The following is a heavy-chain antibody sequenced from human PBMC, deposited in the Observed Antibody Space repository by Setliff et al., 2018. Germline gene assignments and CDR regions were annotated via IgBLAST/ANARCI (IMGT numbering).Heavy chain of an antibody. CDR2: IYTSWST. J-gene: IGHJ5*02. Sequence: SETLSLTCTVSGDSISSRRSYWGWFRQPAGKGLEWIGQIYTSWSTNYNPSLKSRVTISLDTSNNHFSLKLISVTAADTAVYYCARMVGTPDGWFDPWGQGTLVTVSS. CDR1: GDSISSRRSY. D-gene: IGHD1-26*01. CDR3: ARMVGTPDGWFDP. V-gene: IGHV4-61*09.